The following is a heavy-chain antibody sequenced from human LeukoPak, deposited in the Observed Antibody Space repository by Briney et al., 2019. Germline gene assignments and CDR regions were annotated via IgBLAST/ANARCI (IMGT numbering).Heavy chain of an antibody. D-gene: IGHD6-19*01. CDR1: GFTFSPYG. CDR3: ARTRYNSGGGDY. Sequence: GGSLKLSCAASGFTFSPYGIHWVRHAPGKGLEWVAVIWYDGTNKYYADSVEGRFTISRDNSKNTLYLQMNSLRAEDTAVYYCARTRYNSGGGDYWGQGTPVTVSP. CDR2: IWYDGTNK. J-gene: IGHJ4*02. V-gene: IGHV3-33*08.